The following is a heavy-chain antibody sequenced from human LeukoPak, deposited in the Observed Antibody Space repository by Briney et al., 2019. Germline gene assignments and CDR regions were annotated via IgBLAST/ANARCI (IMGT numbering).Heavy chain of an antibody. D-gene: IGHD6-19*01. Sequence: SQTLSLTCTVSGGSISSGGYYWSWIRQPPGKGLEWIGYIYHSGSTYYNPSLKSRVTISVDRSKNQFSLKLSSVTAADTAVYYCARDPHGYSSGWYLDPWGQGTLVTVSS. CDR3: ARDPHGYSSGWYLDP. CDR1: GGSISSGGYY. V-gene: IGHV4-30-2*01. CDR2: IYHSGST. J-gene: IGHJ5*02.